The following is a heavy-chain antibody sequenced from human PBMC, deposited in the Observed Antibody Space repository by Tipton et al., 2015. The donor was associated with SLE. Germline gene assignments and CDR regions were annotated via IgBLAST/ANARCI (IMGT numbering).Heavy chain of an antibody. CDR3: VRGSVSGYYGMDV. Sequence: TLSLTCTVSGGSVSSSSYYWNWIRQPPGKGLDLIGNIYSSSGTTYSNPLLKSRVTISVDTSNYQFSLRLSSVTAADTAVYYCVRGSVSGYYGMDVWDQGTTVTVSS. CDR1: GGSVSSSSYY. V-gene: IGHV4-39*07. J-gene: IGHJ6*02. CDR2: IYSSSGTT.